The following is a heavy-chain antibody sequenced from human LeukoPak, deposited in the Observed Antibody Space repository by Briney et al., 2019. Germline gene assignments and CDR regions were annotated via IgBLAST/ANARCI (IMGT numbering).Heavy chain of an antibody. D-gene: IGHD5-18*01. CDR3: AREIGYSYANDAFDI. CDR2: INPSGGST. Sequence: ASVKVSCKASGGTFSSYTISWVRQAPGQGLEWMGIINPSGGSTSYAQKFQGRVTMTRDTSTSTVYMELSSLRSEDTAVYYCAREIGYSYANDAFDIWGQGTMVTVSS. J-gene: IGHJ3*02. V-gene: IGHV1-46*01. CDR1: GGTFSSYT.